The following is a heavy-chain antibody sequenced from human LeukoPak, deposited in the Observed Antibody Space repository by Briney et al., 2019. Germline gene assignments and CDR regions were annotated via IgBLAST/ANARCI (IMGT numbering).Heavy chain of an antibody. D-gene: IGHD5-12*01. V-gene: IGHV3-66*01. CDR2: IYSGGST. J-gene: IGHJ4*02. CDR3: ENSGYDPPESS. CDR1: GFTVSSNY. Sequence: PGGSLRLSCAASGFTVSSNYMSRVRQAPGKGLEWVSVIYSGGSTYYADSVKGRFTISRDNSKNTLYLQMNSLRAEDTAVYYCENSGYDPPESSWGQGTLVTVSS.